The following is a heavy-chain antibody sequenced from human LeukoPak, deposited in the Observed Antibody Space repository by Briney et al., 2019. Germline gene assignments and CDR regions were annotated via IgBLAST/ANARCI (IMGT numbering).Heavy chain of an antibody. CDR3: ARLYGSERSRFDY. Sequence: GESLKISCKGSGYSFTTYWIGWVRQTPGKGLEWMGIIYPSDSDIRYSPSFQGQVTISADKSISTAYLQWSSLKASDTAMYYCARLYGSERSRFDYWGQGTLVTVSS. V-gene: IGHV5-51*01. CDR2: IYPSDSDI. D-gene: IGHD3-10*01. J-gene: IGHJ4*02. CDR1: GYSFTTYW.